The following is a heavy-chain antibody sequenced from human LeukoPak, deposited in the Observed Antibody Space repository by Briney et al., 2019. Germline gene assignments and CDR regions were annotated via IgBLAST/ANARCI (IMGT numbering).Heavy chain of an antibody. V-gene: IGHV4-59*01. Sequence: PSETLSLTCTVSGGSISSYYWSWIRQPPGKGLEWIGYIYYSGSTNYNPSLKSRVTISVDTPKNQFSLKLSSVTAADTAVYYCARSWIQLWLPLEYWGQGTLVTVSS. CDR3: ARSWIQLWLPLEY. D-gene: IGHD5-18*01. J-gene: IGHJ4*02. CDR1: GGSISSYY. CDR2: IYYSGST.